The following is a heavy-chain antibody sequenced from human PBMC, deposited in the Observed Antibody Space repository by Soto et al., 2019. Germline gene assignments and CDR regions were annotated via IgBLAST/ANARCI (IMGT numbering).Heavy chain of an antibody. V-gene: IGHV3-23*01. CDR3: AKDGAGYGALRDFDY. Sequence: EVQLLESGGGLVQPGGSLRLSCAASGFTFSSYAMSWVRQAPGKGLEWVSAISGSGGSTYYADSVKDRFTNSRDNSKNTLYLQMNSLRAEDTALYYCAKDGAGYGALRDFDYSGQRTLVTVSS. D-gene: IGHD4-17*01. J-gene: IGHJ4*02. CDR2: ISGSGGST. CDR1: GFTFSSYA.